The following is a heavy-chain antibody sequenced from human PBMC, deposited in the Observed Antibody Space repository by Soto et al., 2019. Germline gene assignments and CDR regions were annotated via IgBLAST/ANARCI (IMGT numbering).Heavy chain of an antibody. CDR1: GFSLSTSGMG. J-gene: IGHJ1*01. CDR2: IYWDDDK. Sequence: SGPTLVNPTQTLTLTCTFSGFSLSTSGMGVGWIRQPPGKALEWLALIYWDDDKRYNPSLKSRLTITKDTSKNQVVLTMTNMDPVDTATYYCAHRLYGDARFQHWDQGTLVTVSS. D-gene: IGHD4-17*01. CDR3: AHRLYGDARFQH. V-gene: IGHV2-5*02.